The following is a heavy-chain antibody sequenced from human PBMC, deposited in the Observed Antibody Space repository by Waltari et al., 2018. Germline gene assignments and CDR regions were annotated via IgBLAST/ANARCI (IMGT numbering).Heavy chain of an antibody. D-gene: IGHD5-12*01. CDR2: IAPKPDNYVT. J-gene: IGHJ4*02. V-gene: IGHV3-72*01. CDR1: GIIFSDHY. CDR3: ARVGYSSGSEDY. Sequence: EVQLVESGGGLVQPGGSLRLSCAASGIIFSDHYMDWVRQAPGKGMEWVSRIAPKPDNYVTRDAASVQGRFTISRDDSKNSLYLQMNSLETEDTALYYCARVGYSSGSEDYWGQGTLVTVSS.